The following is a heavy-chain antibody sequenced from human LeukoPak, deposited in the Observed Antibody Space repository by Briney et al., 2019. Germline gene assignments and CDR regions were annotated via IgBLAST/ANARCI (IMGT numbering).Heavy chain of an antibody. Sequence: GESLKISCKGSGYIFTSYWIGWVRQVPGKGQEWMGIIYPGDSDTRYSPSFQGQVTISADKSISTAYLQWSSLKASDTAMYYCARRSLEWFFDYWGQGTLVTVSS. V-gene: IGHV5-51*01. J-gene: IGHJ4*02. D-gene: IGHD3-3*01. CDR1: GYIFTSYW. CDR3: ARRSLEWFFDY. CDR2: IYPGDSDT.